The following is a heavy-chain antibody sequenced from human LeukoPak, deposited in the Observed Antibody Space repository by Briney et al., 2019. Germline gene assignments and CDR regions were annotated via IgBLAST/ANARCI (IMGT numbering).Heavy chain of an antibody. CDR2: MNPNSGNT. CDR3: ARDPPQGWFDP. J-gene: IGHJ5*02. Sequence: ASVKVSCKASGYTFTSYDINWVRQATGQGLEWMGWMNPNSGNTGYAQKFQGRVTITRNTSISTAYMELSSLRSDDTAVYYCARDPPQGWFDPWGQGTLVTVSS. V-gene: IGHV1-8*03. CDR1: GYTFTSYD.